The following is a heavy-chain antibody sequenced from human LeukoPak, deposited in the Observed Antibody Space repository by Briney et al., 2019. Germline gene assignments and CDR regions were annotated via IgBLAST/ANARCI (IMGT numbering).Heavy chain of an antibody. Sequence: SETLSLTCTVSGGSISSYYWSWIRQPPGKGLEWIGYIYYGGSTNYNPSLKSRVTISVDTSKNQFSLKLSSVTAADTAVYYCARGDRITSSGYDYWGQGTLVTVSS. D-gene: IGHD6-19*01. CDR1: GGSISSYY. CDR3: ARGDRITSSGYDY. V-gene: IGHV4-59*01. J-gene: IGHJ4*02. CDR2: IYYGGST.